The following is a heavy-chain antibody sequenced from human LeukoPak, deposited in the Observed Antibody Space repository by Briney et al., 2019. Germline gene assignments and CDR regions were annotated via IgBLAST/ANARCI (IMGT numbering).Heavy chain of an antibody. CDR2: ISSSGSTI. D-gene: IGHD1-1*01. J-gene: IGHJ6*03. V-gene: IGHV3-48*03. Sequence: GGSLRLSCAASGFTFSSYEMNWVRQASGKGLEWVSYISSSGSTIYYADSVKGRFTISRDNAKNSLYLQMNSLRAEDTAVYYCARIGTTYLYHYMDVWGKGTTVTISS. CDR1: GFTFSSYE. CDR3: ARIGTTYLYHYMDV.